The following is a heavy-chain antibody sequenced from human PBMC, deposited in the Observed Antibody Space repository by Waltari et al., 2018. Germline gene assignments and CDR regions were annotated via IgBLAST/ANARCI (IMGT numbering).Heavy chain of an antibody. CDR1: GFTVSSYA. CDR2: ISGSGGIT. Sequence: EVQLLESGGGLVQPGGSLRLSCAASGFTVSSYAMRWVLQPPGKGLVWVSAISGSGGITYYADSLKGRFTISRDNSKNTLYLQMNSLRAEDTAVYYCAKTGLGYSYGYRYYFDYWGQGTLVTVSS. D-gene: IGHD5-18*01. V-gene: IGHV3-23*01. J-gene: IGHJ4*02. CDR3: AKTGLGYSYGYRYYFDY.